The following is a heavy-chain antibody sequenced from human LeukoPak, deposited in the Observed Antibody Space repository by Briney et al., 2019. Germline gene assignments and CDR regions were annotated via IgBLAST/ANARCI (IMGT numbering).Heavy chain of an antibody. J-gene: IGHJ4*02. Sequence: GGSLRLSCAASGFIFSSYWMSWVRQAPGKGLEWVANIKQDGNEKYCVDSVKGRFTISRDNAKNSQYLQMNSLRAEDTAVYYCATSRWRAQGDFDYWGQGTLVTVSS. CDR2: IKQDGNEK. V-gene: IGHV3-7*01. CDR3: ATSRWRAQGDFDY. CDR1: GFIFSSYW. D-gene: IGHD4-23*01.